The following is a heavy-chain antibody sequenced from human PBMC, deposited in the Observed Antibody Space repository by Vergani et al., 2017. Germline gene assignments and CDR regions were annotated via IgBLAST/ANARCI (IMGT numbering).Heavy chain of an antibody. Sequence: QVQLQESGPGLVKPSQTLSLTCTVSGGSISSGDYYWSWIRQPPGKGLEWIGYIYYSGSTYYNPSLKSRVTISVDTSKNQFSLKLSSVTAADTAVYYCARVRGPSSAYCGGDCYGYYYYMDVWGKGP. V-gene: IGHV4-30-4*01. J-gene: IGHJ6*03. CDR1: GGSISSGDYY. D-gene: IGHD2-21*01. CDR2: IYYSGST. CDR3: ARVRGPSSAYCGGDCYGYYYYMDV.